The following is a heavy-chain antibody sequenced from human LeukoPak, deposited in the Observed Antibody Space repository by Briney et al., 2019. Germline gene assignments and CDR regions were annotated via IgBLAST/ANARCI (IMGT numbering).Heavy chain of an antibody. CDR2: INPNSGGT. CDR3: ATGPIVGSITLYDY. D-gene: IGHD3-3*01. J-gene: IGHJ4*02. Sequence: ASVKVSCKASGYTFTGYSIHWVRQAPGQGLEWMGWINPNSGGTKYAQKFQGRVTMTRDTSISTAYMELSSLRSDDTAFYYCATGPIVGSITLYDYWGQGTLVTVSS. CDR1: GYTFTGYS. V-gene: IGHV1-2*02.